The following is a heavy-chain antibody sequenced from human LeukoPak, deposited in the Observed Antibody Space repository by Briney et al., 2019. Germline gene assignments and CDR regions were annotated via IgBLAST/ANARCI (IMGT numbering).Heavy chain of an antibody. CDR1: GGSISSGGYY. CDR3: ARVGLGVWFDP. J-gene: IGHJ5*02. Sequence: NPSQTLSLTCTVSGGSISSGGYYWSWIRQHPGKGLEWIGYIYYSGSTYYNPSLKSRVTISVDTSKNQFSLKLSSVTAADTAVYYCARVGLGVWFDPWGQGTLVTVSS. CDR2: IYYSGST. V-gene: IGHV4-31*03. D-gene: IGHD2-8*01.